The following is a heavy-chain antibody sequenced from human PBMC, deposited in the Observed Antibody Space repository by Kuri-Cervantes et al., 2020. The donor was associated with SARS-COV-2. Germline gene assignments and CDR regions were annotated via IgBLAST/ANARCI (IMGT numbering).Heavy chain of an antibody. CDR3: ARDSSYSNYRVYYYGMDV. D-gene: IGHD4-11*01. CDR2: ISSSGSTI. J-gene: IGHJ6*02. CDR1: GFTFNNYE. Sequence: GGSPKISCAASGFTFNNYEMNWVRQAPGKGLEWVSYISSSGSTIYYADSVKGRFTISRDNAKNSLYLQMNSLRAEDTAVYYCARDSSYSNYRVYYYGMDVWGQGTTVTVSS. V-gene: IGHV3-48*03.